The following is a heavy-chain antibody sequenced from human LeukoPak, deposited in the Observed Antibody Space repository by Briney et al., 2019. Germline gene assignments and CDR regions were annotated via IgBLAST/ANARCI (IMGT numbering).Heavy chain of an antibody. CDR1: GYTFTGYY. J-gene: IGHJ4*02. CDR2: INPNSGGT. D-gene: IGHD3-10*01. CDR3: ARVLLWFGESFGEFVERAYYFGY. Sequence: ASVKVSCKASGYTFTGYYMHWVRQAPGQGLEWMGWINPNSGGTNYAQKFQGRVTMTRDTSISTAYMELRSLRSDDTAVYYCARVLLWFGESFGEFVERAYYFGYWGQGTLVTVSS. V-gene: IGHV1-2*02.